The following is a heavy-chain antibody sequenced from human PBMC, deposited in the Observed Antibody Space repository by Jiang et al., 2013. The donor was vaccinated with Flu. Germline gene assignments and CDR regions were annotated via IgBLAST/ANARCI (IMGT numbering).Heavy chain of an antibody. D-gene: IGHD3-16*02. J-gene: IGHJ4*02. CDR2: IYWNDDK. CDR1: GFSLSTSGVG. V-gene: IGHV2-5*01. CDR3: AHGSPGHNDYVWGSYRQQPYYFDY. Sequence: VKPTQTLTLTCTFSGFSLSTSGVGVGWIRQPPGKALEWLALIYWNDDKRYSPSLKSRLTITKDTSKNQVVLTMTNMDPVDTATYYCAHGSPGHNDYVWGSYRQQPYYFDYWGQGTLVTVSS.